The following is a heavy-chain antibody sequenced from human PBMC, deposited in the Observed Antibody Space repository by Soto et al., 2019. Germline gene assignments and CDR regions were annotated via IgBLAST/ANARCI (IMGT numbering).Heavy chain of an antibody. CDR2: IIPILGIA. CDR3: AEERSQEWLGELFAYFDY. CDR1: GGTFSSYT. Sequence: GASVKVSCKASGGTFSSYTISWVRQAPGQGLEWMGRIIPILGIANYAQKFQGRVTITADKSTSTAYMELSSLRSEDTAVYYCAEERSQEWLGELFAYFDYWGQGTLVTVSS. J-gene: IGHJ4*02. V-gene: IGHV1-69*02. D-gene: IGHD3-10*01.